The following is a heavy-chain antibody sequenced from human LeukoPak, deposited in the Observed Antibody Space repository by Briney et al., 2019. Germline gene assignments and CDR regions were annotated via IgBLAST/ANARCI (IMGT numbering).Heavy chain of an antibody. CDR1: GDSVSSNSAA. J-gene: IGHJ4*02. V-gene: IGHV6-1*01. Sequence: SQTLSLTCAISGDSVSSNSAAWNWIRQSPSRGLEWLGRTYYRSKWYNDYAVSVKSRITINPDTSKNQFSLQLNSVTPEDTAVYYCARGRSRLRSNVGTYYYDSSGYLYFVYWGQGTLVTVSS. CDR2: TYYRSKWYN. D-gene: IGHD3-22*01. CDR3: ARGRSRLRSNVGTYYYDSSGYLYFVY.